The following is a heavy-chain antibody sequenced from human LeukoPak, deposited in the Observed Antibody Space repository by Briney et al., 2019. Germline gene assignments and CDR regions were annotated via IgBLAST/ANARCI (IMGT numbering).Heavy chain of an antibody. J-gene: IGHJ4*02. Sequence: GGSLRLSCAGSGFTFSSYDMHWVRQATGKGLEWVSAIGTAGDTYYPGSVKGRFTISRENAKNSLYLQMNSLRAGDTAVYYCARVSDYGDFDYWGQGTLVTVSS. V-gene: IGHV3-13*01. D-gene: IGHD4-17*01. CDR2: IGTAGDT. CDR1: GFTFSSYD. CDR3: ARVSDYGDFDY.